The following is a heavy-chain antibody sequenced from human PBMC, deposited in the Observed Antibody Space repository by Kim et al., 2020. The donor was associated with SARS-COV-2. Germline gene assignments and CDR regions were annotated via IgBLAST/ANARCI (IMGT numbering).Heavy chain of an antibody. CDR2: IIPILGIA. CDR1: GGTFSSYA. D-gene: IGHD1-1*01. Sequence: SVKVSCKASGGTFSSYAISWVRQAPGQGLEWMGRIIPILGIANYAQKFQGRVTITADKSTSTAYMELSSLRSEDTAVYYCAREDGWVHSNPWVDYWGQGTLVTVSS. CDR3: AREDGWVHSNPWVDY. V-gene: IGHV1-69*04. J-gene: IGHJ4*02.